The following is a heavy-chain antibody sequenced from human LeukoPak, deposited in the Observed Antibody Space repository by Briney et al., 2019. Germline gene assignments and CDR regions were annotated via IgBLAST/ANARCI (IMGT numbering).Heavy chain of an antibody. V-gene: IGHV4-39*07. J-gene: IGHJ4*02. CDR2: IYYSGST. Sequence: SETLSLTCTVSGGSISSNSYYWGWIRQPPGKGLEWIGSIYYSGSTYYNPSLKNRLTISVDTSKNQFSLKLSSVTAADTAVYYCARGLRIWYYYDSSGYYGPFDYWGQGTLVTVSS. CDR1: GGSISSNSYY. CDR3: ARGLRIWYYYDSSGYYGPFDY. D-gene: IGHD3-22*01.